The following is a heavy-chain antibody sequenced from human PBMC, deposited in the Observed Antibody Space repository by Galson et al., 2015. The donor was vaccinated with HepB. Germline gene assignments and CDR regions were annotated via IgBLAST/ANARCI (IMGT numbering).Heavy chain of an antibody. CDR1: GFTFSKAW. Sequence: SLRLSCAASGFTFSKAWMTWIRQAPGKGLQWVGRIKSKADGATTEYAASVKDRFTISRDDSKNKFYLQMNSLKSEDTAVYYCATASVTYFDYWGLGTRAIVSS. CDR2: IKSKADGATT. V-gene: IGHV3-15*01. J-gene: IGHJ4*02. CDR3: ATASVTYFDY. D-gene: IGHD2-21*02.